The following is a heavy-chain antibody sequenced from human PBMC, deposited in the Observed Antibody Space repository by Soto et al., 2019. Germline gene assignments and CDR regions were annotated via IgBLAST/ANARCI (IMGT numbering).Heavy chain of an antibody. CDR1: GGSISSYY. J-gene: IGHJ4*02. D-gene: IGHD6-19*01. Sequence: XGTLSLTCTVSGGSISSYYWSWIRQPPGKGLEWIGYIYYSGSTNYNPSLKSRVTISVDTSKNQFSLKPSSVTAADTAVYYCASLNTSNGYSSGWMDYWGQGTLVTVSS. CDR2: IYYSGST. V-gene: IGHV4-59*01. CDR3: ASLNTSNGYSSGWMDY.